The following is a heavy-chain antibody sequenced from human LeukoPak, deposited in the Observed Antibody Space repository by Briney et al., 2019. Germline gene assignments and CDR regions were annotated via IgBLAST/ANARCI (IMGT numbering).Heavy chain of an antibody. V-gene: IGHV3-21*01. J-gene: IGHJ4*02. D-gene: IGHD2-15*01. Sequence: GGSLRLSLVVSGFTFSSYSINLVRQAPGKGLEGVSSISSKSRYLYYADSVKGRCTISRDNAKNSLSLQMNSLRADDTAVYYCARCSGSSTYPSDDYWGQGTLVTVSS. CDR1: GFTFSSYS. CDR3: ARCSGSSTYPSDDY. CDR2: ISSKSRYL.